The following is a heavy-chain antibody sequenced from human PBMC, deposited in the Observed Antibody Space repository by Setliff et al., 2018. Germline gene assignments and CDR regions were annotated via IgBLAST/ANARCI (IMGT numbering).Heavy chain of an antibody. J-gene: IGHJ6*03. CDR2: INPHSGGT. CDR1: GYSFTDYY. CDR3: ARAWYDNSGYYYENYYYFMDV. D-gene: IGHD3-22*01. Sequence: PSVKVSCKASGYSFTDYYIHWVRQAPGQGLEWVGWINPHSGGTTFARKFQGRVTMTRDTSISTAHMELSSLRSDDTAVYYCARAWYDNSGYYYENYYYFMDVWGKGTTVTVSS. V-gene: IGHV1-2*02.